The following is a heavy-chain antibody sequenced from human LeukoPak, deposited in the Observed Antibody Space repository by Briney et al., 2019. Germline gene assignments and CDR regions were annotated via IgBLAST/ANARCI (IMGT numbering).Heavy chain of an antibody. J-gene: IGHJ4*02. Sequence: SETLSLTCAVYGGSFSGYYCSWIRQPPGKGLEWIGEINHSGSTNYNPSLKSRVTISVDTSKNQFSLKLSSVTAADTAVYYCARRRGYSYGLYFGYWGQGTLVTVSS. CDR1: GGSFSGYY. V-gene: IGHV4-34*01. CDR2: INHSGST. CDR3: ARRRGYSYGLYFGY. D-gene: IGHD5-18*01.